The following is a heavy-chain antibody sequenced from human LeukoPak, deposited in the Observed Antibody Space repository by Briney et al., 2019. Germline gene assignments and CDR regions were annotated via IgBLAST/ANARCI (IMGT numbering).Heavy chain of an antibody. Sequence: SETLSLACTVSGGSISSGGYYWSWIRQPPGKGLEWIGYIYHSGSTYYNPSLKSRVTISVDRSKNQFSLKLSSVTAADTAVYYCARGPKTYLTYYYDSSGLEDDAFDIWGQGTMVTVSS. CDR1: GGSISSGGYY. V-gene: IGHV4-30-2*01. J-gene: IGHJ3*02. CDR3: ARGPKTYLTYYYDSSGLEDDAFDI. CDR2: IYHSGST. D-gene: IGHD3-22*01.